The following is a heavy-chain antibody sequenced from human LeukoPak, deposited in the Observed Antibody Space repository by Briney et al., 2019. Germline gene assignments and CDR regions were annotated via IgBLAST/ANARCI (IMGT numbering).Heavy chain of an antibody. J-gene: IGHJ6*03. V-gene: IGHV4-4*07. D-gene: IGHD3-16*01. CDR3: ARDVAGQPPWGGDYYYYMDV. CDR1: GGSISRYY. Sequence: SETLSLTCTVSGGSISRYYWSWIRQPAGKGLEWIGRIYTSGSTNYNPSLKSRVTMSEDTSKNQFYLKLSSVPAADTAVYYCARDVAGQPPWGGDYYYYMDVWGKGTTVTVSS. CDR2: IYTSGST.